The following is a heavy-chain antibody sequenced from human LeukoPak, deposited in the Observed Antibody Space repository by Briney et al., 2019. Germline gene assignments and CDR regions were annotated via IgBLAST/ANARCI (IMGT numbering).Heavy chain of an antibody. Sequence: SSQTLSLTCTVSGGSISSGSYYWSWIRQPAGKGLEWIGRIYTSGSTNYNPSLKSRVTISVDTSKNQFSLKLSSVTAADTAVYYCARGLYYDSRRGGNWFDPWGQGTLVTVSS. CDR1: GGSISSGSYY. J-gene: IGHJ5*02. D-gene: IGHD3-22*01. V-gene: IGHV4-61*02. CDR3: ARGLYYDSRRGGNWFDP. CDR2: IYTSGST.